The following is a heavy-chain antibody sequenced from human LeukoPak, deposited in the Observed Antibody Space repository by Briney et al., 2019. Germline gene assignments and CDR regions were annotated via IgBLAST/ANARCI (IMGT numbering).Heavy chain of an antibody. CDR1: GGSISSYY. D-gene: IGHD2-2*01. J-gene: IGHJ3*02. V-gene: IGHV4-59*08. CDR3: ARLRCSSTSCYARFAAFDI. Sequence: SETLSLTCTVSGGSISSYYWSWIRQPPGKGLEWIGYIYYSGSTNYNPSLKSRVTISVDTSKNQFSLKLSSVTAADTAVYYCARLRCSSTSCYARFAAFDIWGQGTVVTVSS. CDR2: IYYSGST.